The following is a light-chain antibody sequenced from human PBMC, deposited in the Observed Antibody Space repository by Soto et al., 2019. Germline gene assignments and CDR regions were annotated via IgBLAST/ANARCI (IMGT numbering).Light chain of an antibody. J-gene: IGKJ1*01. Sequence: EIVLTQSPGTLSLSPGERATLSCRSSQNINSKFLAWFQQKPGQAPRLLIYGASSRATGIPDRFSGSGSGTDFSITISSLQHEDSEVYYCQPNYNSKGTFGPGTKVDIK. CDR3: QPNYNSKGT. CDR2: GAS. V-gene: IGKV3-20*01. CDR1: QNINSKF.